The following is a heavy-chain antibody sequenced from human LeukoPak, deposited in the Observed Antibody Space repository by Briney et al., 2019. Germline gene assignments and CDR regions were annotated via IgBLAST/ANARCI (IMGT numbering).Heavy chain of an antibody. CDR2: TYHSGRT. D-gene: IGHD1-26*01. CDR1: GYSISSGYY. J-gene: IGHJ4*02. CDR3: ARGGPWELSHRDYFDY. V-gene: IGHV4-38-2*02. Sequence: SETLSLTCTVSGYSISSGYYWGWIRQPPGKGLEWIGSTYHSGRTYYNPSLKSRVTISVDTSKNQFSLKLSSVTAADTAVYYCARGGPWELSHRDYFDYWSQGTLVTVSS.